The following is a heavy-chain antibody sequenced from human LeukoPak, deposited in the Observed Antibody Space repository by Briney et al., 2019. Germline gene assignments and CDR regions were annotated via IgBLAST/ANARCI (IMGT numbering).Heavy chain of an antibody. CDR3: AILYCGGDCYAGDY. V-gene: IGHV1-18*01. CDR2: ISAYNGNT. J-gene: IGHJ4*02. Sequence: GASVKVSCKTSGYTFSTYGISWVRQAPGQGLEWMGWISAYNGNTNYAQKLQGRVTLTTDTSTSTAYMELRSLRSGDTAVYYCAILYCGGDCYAGDYWGQGTLVTVCS. CDR1: GYTFSTYG. D-gene: IGHD2-21*01.